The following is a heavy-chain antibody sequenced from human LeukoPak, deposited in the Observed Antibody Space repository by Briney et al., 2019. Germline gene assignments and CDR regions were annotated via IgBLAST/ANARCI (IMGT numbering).Heavy chain of an antibody. V-gene: IGHV4-39*07. CDR1: GDSISSRYYF. CDR3: ARRGASSSEEY. J-gene: IGHJ4*02. CDR2: IYCSGST. Sequence: SETLSLTCTVTGDSISSRYYFWGWIRQPPGKGLEWVGSIYCSGSTKYSPSLKSRVTISADTSKNQFSLRLTSVTAADTAVYYCARRGASSSEEYWGQGTLVIVSS. D-gene: IGHD6-6*01.